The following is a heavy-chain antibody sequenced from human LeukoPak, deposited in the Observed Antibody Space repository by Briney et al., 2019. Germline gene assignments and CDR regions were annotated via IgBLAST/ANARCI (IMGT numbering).Heavy chain of an antibody. V-gene: IGHV3-9*01. D-gene: IGHD3-9*01. CDR1: GFTFDDYA. J-gene: IGHJ5*02. CDR2: ISCNSGSI. Sequence: SLRLSCAASGFTFDDYAMHWVRQAPGKCLEWVSCISCNSGSISYADCVKGRFTISRDNAKNSLYLQMTSVRAEDTGVYYCAKVVRSFGGFEPWGQGTLVTV. CDR3: AKVVRSFGGFEP.